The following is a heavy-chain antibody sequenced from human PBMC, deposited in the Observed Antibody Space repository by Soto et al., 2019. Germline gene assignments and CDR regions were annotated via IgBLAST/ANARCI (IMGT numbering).Heavy chain of an antibody. CDR2: ISPYSGNT. D-gene: IGHD4-4*01. CDR3: TRDRSGYSHTFDP. Sequence: ASVKVRGKASGYTFTTYDPSWERQAPGQGLEWMGWISPYSGNTKYAQKLQGRVTMTTDTSTNTAYVELRSLRSDDTAVYYCTRDRSGYSHTFDPCCQASLV. J-gene: IGHJ5*02. V-gene: IGHV1-18*01. CDR1: GYTFTTYD.